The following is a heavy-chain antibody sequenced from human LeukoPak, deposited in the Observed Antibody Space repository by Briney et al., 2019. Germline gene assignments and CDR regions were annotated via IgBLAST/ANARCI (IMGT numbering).Heavy chain of an antibody. CDR3: ARLRPIVVVIGYHLDY. Sequence: GGSLRLSCAASGFTFSNAWMSWVRQAPGKGLEWVAVISYDGSNKYYADSVKGRFTISRDNSKNTLYLQMNSLRAEDTAVYYCARLRPIVVVIGYHLDYWGQGTLVTVSS. V-gene: IGHV3-30*03. CDR2: ISYDGSNK. J-gene: IGHJ4*02. D-gene: IGHD3-22*01. CDR1: GFTFSNAW.